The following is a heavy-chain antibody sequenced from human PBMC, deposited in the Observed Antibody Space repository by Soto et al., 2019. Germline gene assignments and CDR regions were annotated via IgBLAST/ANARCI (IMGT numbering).Heavy chain of an antibody. CDR2: IIPIFGTA. V-gene: IGHV1-69*13. Sequence: SVKVSCKASGGTFSSYAISWVRQAPGQGLEWMGGIIPIFGTANYAQKFQGRVTITADESTSTAYMELSSLRSEDTAVYYCARDLGFLVTGTTAIGYGMDVWGQGTTVTVSS. CDR1: GGTFSSYA. CDR3: ARDLGFLVTGTTAIGYGMDV. D-gene: IGHD1-7*01. J-gene: IGHJ6*02.